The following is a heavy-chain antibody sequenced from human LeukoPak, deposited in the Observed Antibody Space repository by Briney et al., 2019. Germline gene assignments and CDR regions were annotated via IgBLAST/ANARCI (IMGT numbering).Heavy chain of an antibody. CDR1: GYSFTNYW. CDR2: IDPSDSYT. CDR3: ATGASKVTTDFANY. Sequence: GESLKISCKGSGYSFTNYWISWVRQMPGKGLEWMGRIDPSDSYTKYSPSFEGHVTISDDKSISTAFLQWNSLKASDSAMYYCATGASKVTTDFANYWGQGTRVAVSS. J-gene: IGHJ4*02. V-gene: IGHV5-10-1*01. D-gene: IGHD4-17*01.